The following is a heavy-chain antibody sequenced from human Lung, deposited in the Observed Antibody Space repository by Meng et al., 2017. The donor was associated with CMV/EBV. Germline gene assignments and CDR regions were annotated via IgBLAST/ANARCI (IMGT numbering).Heavy chain of an antibody. CDR1: GGSISSGDYY. CDR3: AREVEGGYCSSTSCYTYNWFDP. D-gene: IGHD2-2*02. J-gene: IGHJ5*02. Sequence: LXCTVSGGSISSGDYYWSWIRQPPGKGLEWIGYIYYSGSTYYNPSLKSRVTISVDTSKNQFSLKLSSVTAADTAVYYCAREVEGGYCSSTSCYTYNWFDPWXQGTXVTVDS. V-gene: IGHV4-30-4*08. CDR2: IYYSGST.